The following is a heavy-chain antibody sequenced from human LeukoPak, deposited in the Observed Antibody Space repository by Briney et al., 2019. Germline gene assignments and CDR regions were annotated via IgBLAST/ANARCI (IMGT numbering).Heavy chain of an antibody. CDR2: IIPIFGIA. CDR3: ARDHCSGGSCYSRGPWHNWFDP. CDR1: GGTFSSYA. D-gene: IGHD2-15*01. J-gene: IGHJ5*02. V-gene: IGHV1-69*04. Sequence: GSSVKVSCKASGGTFSSYAISWVRQAPGQGLEWMGRIIPIFGIANYAQKFQGRVTITADKSTSTAYMELSSLRSEDTAVYHCARDHCSGGSCYSRGPWHNWFDPWGQGTLVTVSS.